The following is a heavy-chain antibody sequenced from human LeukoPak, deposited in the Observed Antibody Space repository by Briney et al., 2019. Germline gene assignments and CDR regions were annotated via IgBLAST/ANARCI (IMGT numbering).Heavy chain of an antibody. J-gene: IGHJ5*02. D-gene: IGHD3-9*01. V-gene: IGHV3-23*01. CDR2: ISGSGSYT. Sequence: GGSLRLSCAASGFTFVNYAMTWVRQAPGKGLEWVSAISGSGSYTYYADSVRGRFTISRDNSKNTLYLQMNSLRAEDTAVYYCAKDRTYYDILTGPTFDHWGQGTLVTVSS. CDR3: AKDRTYYDILTGPTFDH. CDR1: GFTFVNYA.